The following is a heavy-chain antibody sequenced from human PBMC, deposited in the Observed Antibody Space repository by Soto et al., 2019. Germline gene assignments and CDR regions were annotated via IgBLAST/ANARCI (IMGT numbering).Heavy chain of an antibody. CDR3: ARENDYDSSGSAAGWYFDL. Sequence: QVQLVQSGAEVKKPGSSVKVSCKASGGTFSSYTISWVRQAPGQGLEWMGRIIPILGIANYAQKFQGRVTITADKSTSTAYMELSRLRSEDTAVYYCARENDYDSSGSAAGWYFDLWGRGTLVTVSS. V-gene: IGHV1-69*08. J-gene: IGHJ2*01. D-gene: IGHD3-22*01. CDR1: GGTFSSYT. CDR2: IIPILGIA.